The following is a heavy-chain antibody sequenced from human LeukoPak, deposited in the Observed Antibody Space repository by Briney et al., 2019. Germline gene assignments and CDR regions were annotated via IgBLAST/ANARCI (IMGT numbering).Heavy chain of an antibody. V-gene: IGHV1-69*05. CDR2: IIPIFGTA. J-gene: IGHJ6*03. CDR3: ARGSARTNYYYYYMDV. CDR1: GGTFSSYA. Sequence: SVKVSCKASGGTFSSYAISWVRQAPGQGLEWMGGIIPIFGTANYAQKFQGRVTITTDESTSTAYMELSSLRSEDTAVYYCARGSARTNYYYYYMDVWGKGTTVTVSS.